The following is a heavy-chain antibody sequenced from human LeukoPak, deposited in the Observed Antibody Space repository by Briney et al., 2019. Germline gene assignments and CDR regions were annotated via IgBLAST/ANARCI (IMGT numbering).Heavy chain of an antibody. D-gene: IGHD6-13*01. CDR1: GGSISSYY. V-gene: IGHV4-59*08. Sequence: SETLSLTCTVSGGSISSYYWSWIRQPPGKGLEWIGYIYYSGSTNYNPSLKSRVTISVDTSKNQFSPKLSSVTAADTAVYYCARRSIAAAGNWFDPWGQGTLVTVSS. CDR2: IYYSGST. CDR3: ARRSIAAAGNWFDP. J-gene: IGHJ5*02.